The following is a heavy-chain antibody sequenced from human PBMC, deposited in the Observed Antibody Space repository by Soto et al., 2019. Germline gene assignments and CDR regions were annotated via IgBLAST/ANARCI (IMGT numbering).Heavy chain of an antibody. CDR1: GFTFSSYA. D-gene: IGHD5-12*01. CDR2: ISGSGGST. CDR3: AKDRGYSGYDSWFDP. V-gene: IGHV3-23*01. J-gene: IGHJ5*02. Sequence: PGGSLRLSCAAPGFTFSSYAMSWVRQAPGKGLEWVSAISGSGGSTYYADSVKGRFTISRDNSKNTLYLQMNSLRAEDTAVYYCAKDRGYSGYDSWFDPWGQGTLVTVSS.